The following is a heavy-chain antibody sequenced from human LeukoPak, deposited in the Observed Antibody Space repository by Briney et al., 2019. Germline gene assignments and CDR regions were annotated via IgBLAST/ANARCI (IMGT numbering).Heavy chain of an antibody. CDR1: GYTFTSYG. D-gene: IGHD6-6*01. V-gene: IGHV1-18*01. Sequence: ASVKVSCKASGYTFTSYGISWVRQAPGQGPEWMGWISAYNGNTNYAQKLQGRVTMTTDTSTSTAYMELRSLRSDDTAVYYCARDRGIAARPPALGYWGRGTLVTVSS. CDR2: ISAYNGNT. CDR3: ARDRGIAARPPALGY. J-gene: IGHJ4*02.